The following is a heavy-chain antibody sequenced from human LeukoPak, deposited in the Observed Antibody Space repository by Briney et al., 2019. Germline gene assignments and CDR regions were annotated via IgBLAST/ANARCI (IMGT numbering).Heavy chain of an antibody. D-gene: IGHD6-19*01. Sequence: PGGSLRLSCAASGFTFSSYSMTWVRQAPGKGLEWVSSISSSSSYIYYADSVKGRFTISRDNAKNSLYLQMNSLRAEDTAVYYCARVGYSSGWYCLDYWGQGTLVTVSS. CDR3: ARVGYSSGWYCLDY. J-gene: IGHJ4*02. CDR1: GFTFSSYS. CDR2: ISSSSSYI. V-gene: IGHV3-21*01.